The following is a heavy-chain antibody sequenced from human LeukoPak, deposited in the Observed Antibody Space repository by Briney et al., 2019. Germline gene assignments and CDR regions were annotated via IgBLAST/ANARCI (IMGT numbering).Heavy chain of an antibody. V-gene: IGHV4-4*09. CDR3: ARVSGLLGYSVDY. D-gene: IGHD5-18*01. Sequence: SETLSLTCSVSGGSISNYFWSWIRQPPGKGLEWVGYIYSSGSANYNPSLRSRVVISVDTSRNQFSLKLSSVTAADTAVYYCARVSGLLGYSVDYWGQGTLVTVSS. CDR1: GGSISNYF. J-gene: IGHJ4*02. CDR2: IYSSGSA.